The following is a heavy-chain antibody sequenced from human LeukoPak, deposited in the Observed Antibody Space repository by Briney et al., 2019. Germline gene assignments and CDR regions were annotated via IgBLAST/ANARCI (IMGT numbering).Heavy chain of an antibody. D-gene: IGHD4-23*01. Sequence: GGSLRLSCAASGFTFSSYAMSWVRQAPGKGLEWVSGIIGSGGSTYYADSVKGRFTISRDNSKNTLFLQMNSLRAEDTAVYYCAKGDDCGGIRERDWGQGTLVTVSS. CDR1: GFTFSSYA. CDR2: IIGSGGST. CDR3: AKGDDCGGIRERD. V-gene: IGHV3-23*01. J-gene: IGHJ4*02.